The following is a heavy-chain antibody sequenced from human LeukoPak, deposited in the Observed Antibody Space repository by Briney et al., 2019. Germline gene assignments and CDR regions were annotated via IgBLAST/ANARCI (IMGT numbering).Heavy chain of an antibody. V-gene: IGHV3-48*01. CDR2: ISSSSSTI. J-gene: IGHJ4*02. CDR1: GFTFSSYS. D-gene: IGHD3-9*01. Sequence: GGSLRLSCAASGFTFSSYSMNWVRQAPGKGLEWVSYISSSSSTIYYADSVKGRFTISRDNAKNSLYLQMNSLRAEDTAVYYCARESDILTGCPDYWGQGTLVAVSS. CDR3: ARESDILTGCPDY.